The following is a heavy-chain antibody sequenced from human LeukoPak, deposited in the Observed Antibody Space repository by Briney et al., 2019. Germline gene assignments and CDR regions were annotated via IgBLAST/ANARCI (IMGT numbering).Heavy chain of an antibody. D-gene: IGHD3-9*01. J-gene: IGHJ4*02. CDR3: ARCVYVLRYFDWLSEVGNFDY. CDR1: GGSISSSSYY. V-gene: IGHV4-39*01. CDR2: IYYSGST. Sequence: SETLSLTCAVSGGSISSSSYYWGWIRQPPGKGLEWIGSIYYSGSTYYNPSLKSRVTISVDTSKNQFSLKLSSVTAADTAVYYCARCVYVLRYFDWLSEVGNFDYWGQGTLVTVSS.